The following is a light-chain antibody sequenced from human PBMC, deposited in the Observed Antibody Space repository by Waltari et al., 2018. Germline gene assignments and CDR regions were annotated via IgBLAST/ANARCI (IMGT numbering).Light chain of an antibody. CDR3: QHYVRLPVT. CDR2: DAS. Sequence: EIVLTPSPGPLSFSPGERATLPCWASQSVGRSLAWYQQKPGRAPRLLLYDASSRATGIPDRFSGSGFGTDFSLTISRLEPEDFAVYYCQHYVRLPVTFGQGTKVEIK. V-gene: IGKV3-20*01. CDR1: QSVGRS. J-gene: IGKJ1*01.